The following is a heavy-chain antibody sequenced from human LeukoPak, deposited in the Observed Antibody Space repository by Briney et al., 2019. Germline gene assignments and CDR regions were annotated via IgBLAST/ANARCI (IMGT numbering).Heavy chain of an antibody. CDR3: VRVGMNIHGMDV. Sequence: GGSLRLSCAASGFTFSSYSMNWVRQAPGKGLEWVSYISSSSSTIYYADSVKGRFTISRDNAKNSLYLQMYSLRAEDTAVYYCVRVGMNIHGMDVWGQGTTVTVSS. CDR2: ISSSSSTI. V-gene: IGHV3-48*01. CDR1: GFTFSSYS. J-gene: IGHJ6*02. D-gene: IGHD2/OR15-2a*01.